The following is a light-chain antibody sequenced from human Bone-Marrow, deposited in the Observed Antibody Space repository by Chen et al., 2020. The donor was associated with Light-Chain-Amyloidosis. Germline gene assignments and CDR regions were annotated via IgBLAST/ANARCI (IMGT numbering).Light chain of an antibody. J-gene: IGLJ2*01. CDR3: SSYTRSSTHVV. V-gene: IGLV2-14*01. CDR2: DVS. Sequence: QSALTQPDSVSGSPGQSITISCTGTSRHVGGYNYVSWYQQHPGKATKLMLYDVSKRPSVVSHRFSCSKSGNTASLTISGLQAEDEADYYCSSYTRSSTHVVFGGGTKLTVL. CDR1: SRHVGGYNY.